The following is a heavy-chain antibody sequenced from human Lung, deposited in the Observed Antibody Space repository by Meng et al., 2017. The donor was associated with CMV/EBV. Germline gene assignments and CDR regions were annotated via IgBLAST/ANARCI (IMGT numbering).Heavy chain of an antibody. V-gene: IGHV1-8*01. Sequence: SVXVSXXASGYTFSYYDIIWVRQASGQGLEWVGWMNPNRGNTAYAQKFQGRVTMTRDTSTSIAYMELSSLRSGDTAVYYCARGQVQCSTINCHDYRFSGMDVWGPGTXVPVAS. CDR1: GYTFSYYD. J-gene: IGHJ6*02. D-gene: IGHD2/OR15-2a*01. CDR2: MNPNRGNT. CDR3: ARGQVQCSTINCHDYRFSGMDV.